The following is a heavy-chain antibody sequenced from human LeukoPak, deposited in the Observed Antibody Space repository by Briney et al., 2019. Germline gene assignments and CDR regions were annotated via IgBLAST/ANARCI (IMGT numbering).Heavy chain of an antibody. CDR2: IIPIFGTA. CDR1: GGTFSSYA. CDR3: ARVPKRRITIFGVVRGGYYFDY. V-gene: IGHV1-69*05. D-gene: IGHD3-3*01. J-gene: IGHJ4*02. Sequence: SVKVSCKASGGTFSSYAISWVRQAPGQGPEWMGRIIPIFGTANYAQKFQGRVTITTDESTSTAYMELSSLRSEDTAVYYCARVPKRRITIFGVVRGGYYFDYWGQGTLVTVSS.